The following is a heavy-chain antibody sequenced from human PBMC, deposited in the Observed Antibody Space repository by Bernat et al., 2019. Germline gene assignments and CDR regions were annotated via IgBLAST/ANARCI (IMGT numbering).Heavy chain of an antibody. CDR2: ISSSGSTI. CDR3: AGDSARGSGWYDTLYYFDY. Sequence: QVQLVESGGGLVKPGGSLRLSCAASGFTFSDYYMSWIRQAPGKGLEWVSYISSSGSTIYYADSVKGRFTISRDNAKNSLYLQMNSLRAEDTAVYYCAGDSARGSGWYDTLYYFDYWGQGTLVTVSS. CDR1: GFTFSDYY. D-gene: IGHD6-19*01. J-gene: IGHJ4*02. V-gene: IGHV3-11*01.